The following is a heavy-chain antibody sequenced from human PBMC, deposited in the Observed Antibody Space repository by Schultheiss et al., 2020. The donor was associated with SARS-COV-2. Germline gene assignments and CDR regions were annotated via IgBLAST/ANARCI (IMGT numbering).Heavy chain of an antibody. Sequence: SETLSLTCTVSGGSISNYYWSWIRQPPGKGLECIGFIYYSGSTTYNPSLKTRVTISVDTSKNQFSLKLSSVTAADTAVYYCAMRRRTNSPAWYFDLWGRGTLVTVSS. D-gene: IGHD4-23*01. J-gene: IGHJ2*01. V-gene: IGHV4-59*08. CDR3: AMRRRTNSPAWYFDL. CDR1: GGSISNYY. CDR2: IYYSGST.